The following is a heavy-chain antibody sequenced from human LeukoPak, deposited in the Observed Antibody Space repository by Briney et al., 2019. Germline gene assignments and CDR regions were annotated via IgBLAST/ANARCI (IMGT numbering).Heavy chain of an antibody. CDR1: GYSFTSYW. D-gene: IGHD3-22*01. CDR3: ARRDHYDSSGYPNFDY. J-gene: IGHJ4*02. Sequence: VESLKISCKGSGYSFTSYWIGWVREMPGKGLEWMGIIYPGDSDTRYSPSFQGQVTISADKSISTAYLQWSSLKASDTAMYYRARRDHYDSSGYPNFDYRGQGTLVTVSS. V-gene: IGHV5-51*01. CDR2: IYPGDSDT.